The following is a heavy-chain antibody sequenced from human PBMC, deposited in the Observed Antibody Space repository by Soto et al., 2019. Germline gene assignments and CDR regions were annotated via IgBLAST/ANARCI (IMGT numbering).Heavy chain of an antibody. CDR1: GFAFSSIG. Sequence: XVSLRLSCVASGFAFSSIGMHGVRQAPGKGLEWVAFISHDGSKKNFVDSVKGRFTISRDDSGNTLYLQMNSLRADDTAAYFCAKDWNDANYDYGTDVWGQGTTVTVSS. V-gene: IGHV3-30*18. CDR2: ISHDGSKK. D-gene: IGHD1-1*01. J-gene: IGHJ6*02. CDR3: AKDWNDANYDYGTDV.